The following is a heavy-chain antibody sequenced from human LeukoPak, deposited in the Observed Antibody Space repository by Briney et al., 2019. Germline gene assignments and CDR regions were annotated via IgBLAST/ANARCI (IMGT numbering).Heavy chain of an antibody. J-gene: IGHJ4*02. Sequence: GGALRLSCAASGLTVSGNYMSWVRQAPGKGLEWVSLIYSGGTTYYADSVKGRFTISRDNSKNMLYLQMNSLRAEDTAVYYYARGTGYLDEYFDYWGQGTLVTVSS. CDR3: ARGTGYLDEYFDY. CDR2: IYSGGTT. D-gene: IGHD3/OR15-3a*01. V-gene: IGHV3-53*01. CDR1: GLTVSGNY.